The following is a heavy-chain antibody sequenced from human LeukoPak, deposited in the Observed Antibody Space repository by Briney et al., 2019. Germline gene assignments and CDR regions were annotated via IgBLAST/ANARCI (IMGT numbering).Heavy chain of an antibody. CDR1: GGSISSSNW. CDR2: IYHSGST. J-gene: IGHJ4*02. V-gene: IGHV4-4*02. Sequence: SGTLSLTCAVSGGSISSSNWWSWVRQPPGKGLEWIGEIYHSGSTNYNPSLKSRVTISVDTSKNQFSLKLSSVTAADTAVYYCARMADGYSSGWYYFDYWGQGTLVTVSS. CDR3: ARMADGYSSGWYYFDY. D-gene: IGHD6-19*01.